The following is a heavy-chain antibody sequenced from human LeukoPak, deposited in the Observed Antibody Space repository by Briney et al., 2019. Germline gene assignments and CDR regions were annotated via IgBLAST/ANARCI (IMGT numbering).Heavy chain of an antibody. CDR1: GFTSSSYA. CDR2: ITSSAGTT. CDR3: AKERAPYYYGSGSYSYFDY. Sequence: PGRSLRLSCAASGFTSSSYAMSWVRQAPGRGLEWVAGITSSAGTTYYADSVKGRFTISRDNSKITLYLQMISLRAEDMAVYYCAKERAPYYYGSGSYSYFDYWGQGTLVTVSS. V-gene: IGHV3-23*01. J-gene: IGHJ4*02. D-gene: IGHD3-10*01.